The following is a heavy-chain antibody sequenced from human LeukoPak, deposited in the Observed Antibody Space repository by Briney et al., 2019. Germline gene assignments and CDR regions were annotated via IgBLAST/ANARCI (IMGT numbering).Heavy chain of an antibody. CDR3: AKDGSSWPFFDS. D-gene: IGHD6-13*01. Sequence: SETLSLTCTVSGGSIVGYYWSWIRQPAGKGLEWIGRIHGTGGTDYNPSLKSRVTMSVDTSKNQFSLKLTSVTAADTAVYYCAKDGSSWPFFDSWGQGTLVTVSS. V-gene: IGHV4-4*07. CDR1: GGSIVGYY. J-gene: IGHJ4*02. CDR2: IHGTGGT.